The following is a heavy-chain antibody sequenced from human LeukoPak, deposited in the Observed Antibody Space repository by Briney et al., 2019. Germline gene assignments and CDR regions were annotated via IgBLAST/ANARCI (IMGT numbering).Heavy chain of an antibody. CDR1: GFTFSSYS. CDR3: ARDSGYSTFDL. Sequence: GGSLRLSCAASGFTFSSYSMNWVRQAPGKGLEWVSSISSSSSYIYYADSVKGRFTISRDNAKNSLYLQMNSLRPEDASTYYCARDSGYSTFDLWGQGTRVIVSS. J-gene: IGHJ4*02. V-gene: IGHV3-21*01. D-gene: IGHD5-18*01. CDR2: ISSSSSYI.